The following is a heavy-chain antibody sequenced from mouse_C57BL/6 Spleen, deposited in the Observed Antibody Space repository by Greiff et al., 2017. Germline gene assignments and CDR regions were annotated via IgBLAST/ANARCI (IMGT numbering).Heavy chain of an antibody. CDR3: TRPGYSNYDYAMDY. D-gene: IGHD2-5*01. CDR2: IRNKANNHAT. V-gene: IGHV6-6*01. Sequence: DVMLVESGGGLVQPGGSMKLSCAASGFTFSDAWMDWVRQSPEKGLEWVAEIRNKANNHATYYAESVKGRFTISRDDSKSSVYLQMNSLRAEDTGIYYGTRPGYSNYDYAMDYWGQGTSVTVSS. CDR1: GFTFSDAW. J-gene: IGHJ4*01.